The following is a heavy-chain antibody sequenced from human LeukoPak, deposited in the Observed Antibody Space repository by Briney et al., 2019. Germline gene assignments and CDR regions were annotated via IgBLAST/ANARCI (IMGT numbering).Heavy chain of an antibody. CDR3: ARDTQRYIVATITDWFDP. Sequence: PSQTLSLTCTVSGDSISSGDYYWSWIRQPAGKGLEWIGRISSSGTINYIPSLKSRVTISVDTTKNQFSLKLSSATAADTAAYYSARDTQRYIVATITDWFDPWGQGTLVTVSS. J-gene: IGHJ5*02. V-gene: IGHV4-61*02. CDR1: GDSISSGDYY. CDR2: ISSSGTI. D-gene: IGHD5-12*01.